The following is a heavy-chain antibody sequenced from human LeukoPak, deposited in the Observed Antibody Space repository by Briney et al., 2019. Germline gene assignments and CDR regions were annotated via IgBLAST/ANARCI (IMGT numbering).Heavy chain of an antibody. Sequence: PGGSLRLSCAASGFTFSSYGMHWVRQAPGKGLERVAVISYDGSNKYYANSVKGRFTISRDNSKSTLYLQMNSLRAEDTAVYYCAKDQYFVTGYYSYMDVWGKGTTVTISS. CDR1: GFTFSSYG. CDR3: AKDQYFVTGYYSYMDV. CDR2: ISYDGSNK. D-gene: IGHD2-21*02. J-gene: IGHJ6*03. V-gene: IGHV3-30*18.